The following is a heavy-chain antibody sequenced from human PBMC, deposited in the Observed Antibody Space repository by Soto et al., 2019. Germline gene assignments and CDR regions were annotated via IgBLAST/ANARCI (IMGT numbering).Heavy chain of an antibody. CDR1: GFTFSSYG. Sequence: GGSLRLSCAASGFTFSSYGMHWVRQAPGKGLEWVAVISYDGSNKYYADSVKGRFTISRDNSKNTLYLQMNSLRAEDTAVYYCAKDEQDTYYYGSGRYYYGMDVWGQGTTVTVSS. V-gene: IGHV3-30*18. J-gene: IGHJ6*02. CDR2: ISYDGSNK. CDR3: AKDEQDTYYYGSGRYYYGMDV. D-gene: IGHD3-10*01.